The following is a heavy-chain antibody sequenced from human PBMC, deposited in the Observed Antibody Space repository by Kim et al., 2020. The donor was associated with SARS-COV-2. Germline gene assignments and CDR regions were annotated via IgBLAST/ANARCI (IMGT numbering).Heavy chain of an antibody. V-gene: IGHV4-34*01. D-gene: IGHD3-22*01. CDR3: ARGGHYYDSSGYYVFDY. J-gene: IGHJ4*02. Sequence: LKGRCTISLETTKNQFSLKLSSVTAADTAVYYCARGGHYYDSSGYYVFDYWGQGTLVTVSS.